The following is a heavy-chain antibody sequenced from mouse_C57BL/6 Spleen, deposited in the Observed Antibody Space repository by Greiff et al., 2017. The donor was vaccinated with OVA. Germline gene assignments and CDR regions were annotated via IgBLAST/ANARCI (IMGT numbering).Heavy chain of an antibody. D-gene: IGHD1-1*01. V-gene: IGHV1-59*01. CDR1: GYTFTSYW. J-gene: IGHJ1*03. CDR2: IDPSDSYT. Sequence: QVQLQQPGAELVRPGTSVKLSCKASGYTFTSYWMHWVKQRPGQGLEWIGVIDPSDSYTNYNQKFKGKATLTVDTSSSTAYMQLSSLTSEDSAVYYCALITTVVERYWYFDVWGTGTTGTVSS. CDR3: ALITTVVERYWYFDV.